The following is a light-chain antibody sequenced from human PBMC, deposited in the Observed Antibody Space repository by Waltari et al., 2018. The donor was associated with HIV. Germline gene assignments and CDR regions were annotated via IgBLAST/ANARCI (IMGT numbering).Light chain of an antibody. CDR1: SLRSYY. CDR3: NSRDSSGNHLV. J-gene: IGLJ3*02. V-gene: IGLV3-19*01. CDR2: GKN. Sequence: SSELTQDPAVSVALGQTVRITCQGYSLRSYYASWYQQKPGQAPVLVIYGKNNRPSGIPDRFPGSSSGNTASLTITGAQAEDEADYYCNSRDSSGNHLVFGGGTKLTVL.